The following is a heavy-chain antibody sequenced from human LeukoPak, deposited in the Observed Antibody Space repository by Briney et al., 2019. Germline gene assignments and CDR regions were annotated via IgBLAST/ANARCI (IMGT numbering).Heavy chain of an antibody. D-gene: IGHD6-13*01. V-gene: IGHV3-53*01. CDR2: IYSGGST. CDR3: ARGNIAAAGTFDY. Sequence: GGSLRLSCAASGFTVSSNYMSWVRQAPGKGLEWVSVIYSGGSTYYADSVKGRFTISGDNAKNSLYLQMNSLRAEDTALYYCARGNIAAAGTFDYWGQGTLVTVSS. J-gene: IGHJ4*02. CDR1: GFTVSSNY.